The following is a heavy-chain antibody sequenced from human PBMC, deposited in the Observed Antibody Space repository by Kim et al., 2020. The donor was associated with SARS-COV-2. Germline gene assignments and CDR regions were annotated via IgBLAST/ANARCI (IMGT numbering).Heavy chain of an antibody. CDR1: GFTFSSYG. J-gene: IGHJ4*02. CDR2: IWYDGSNK. Sequence: GGSLRLSCAASGFTFSSYGMHWVRQAPGKGLEWVAVIWYDGSNKYYADSVKGRFTISRDNSKNTLYLQMNSLRAEDTAVYYCAKWGHYYDSSGYYPDYWGQGTLVTVSS. CDR3: AKWGHYYDSSGYYPDY. D-gene: IGHD3-22*01. V-gene: IGHV3-33*06.